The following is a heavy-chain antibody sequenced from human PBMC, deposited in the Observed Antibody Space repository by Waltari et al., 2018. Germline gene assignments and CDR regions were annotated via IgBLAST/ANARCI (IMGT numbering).Heavy chain of an antibody. J-gene: IGHJ4*02. D-gene: IGHD1-26*01. CDR1: GGPLTSNNW. Sequence: QVQLQESGPGLVKPSGTLSLTCAVSGGPLTSNNWWSWVRQPPGKGLEWIGEIHPGGTTNYNPSLKSRVTISVDKSKNQFSLKLSSVTAADTAVYYCARDRIGIVGAIDYWGQGTLVIVSS. V-gene: IGHV4-4*02. CDR2: IHPGGTT. CDR3: ARDRIGIVGAIDY.